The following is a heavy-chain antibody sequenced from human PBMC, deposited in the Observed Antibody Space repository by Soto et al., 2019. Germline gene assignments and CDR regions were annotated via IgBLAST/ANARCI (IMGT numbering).Heavy chain of an antibody. J-gene: IGHJ4*02. Sequence: EVQLLESGGGLVQPGGSLRLSCAASGFTFSSYAMSWVRQAPGKGLEWVSVISGSGDSTYYADSVKGRFIISRDNSNNTLYFQMNSLRAEDTAVYYCATLTKYDILTGFYPCWGQGTLVTVSS. D-gene: IGHD3-9*01. V-gene: IGHV3-23*01. CDR2: ISGSGDST. CDR1: GFTFSSYA. CDR3: ATLTKYDILTGFYPC.